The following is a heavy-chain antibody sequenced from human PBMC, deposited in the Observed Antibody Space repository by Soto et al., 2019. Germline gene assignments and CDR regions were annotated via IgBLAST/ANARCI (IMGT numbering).Heavy chain of an antibody. J-gene: IGHJ5*02. V-gene: IGHV1-2*02. CDR3: ARVGGDYYYDSSGYPT. D-gene: IGHD3-22*01. CDR1: RYTFTGCY. CDR2: INPNSGDT. Sequence: ASVEVSCKDSRYTFTGCYMHWVRQAPRQGLEWMGWINPNSGDTNYQKKFQGRVTMTRDTSISTAYMELSRLRSDETAVYYCARVGGDYYYDSSGYPTWGQGTLVTVSS.